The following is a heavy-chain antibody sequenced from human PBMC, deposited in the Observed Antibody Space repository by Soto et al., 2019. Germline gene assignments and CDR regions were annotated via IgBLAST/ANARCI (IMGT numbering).Heavy chain of an antibody. D-gene: IGHD5-12*01. J-gene: IGHJ1*01. V-gene: IGHV1-69*13. CDR3: AREGSGYNF. CDR1: GGTFSSFG. CDR2: IIPVFGRP. Sequence: SVKVSCKASGGTFSSFGISWVRQAPGQGLEWMGGIIPVFGRPNYAQRFRGRLTITADESTNTGYMELIDRRSEDTAVYYCAREGSGYNFWGQGTQVTVSS.